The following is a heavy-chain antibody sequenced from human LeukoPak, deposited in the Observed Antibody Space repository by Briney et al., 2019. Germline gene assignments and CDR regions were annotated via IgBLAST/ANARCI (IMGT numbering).Heavy chain of an antibody. CDR1: GFNIVGYS. J-gene: IGHJ4*02. Sequence: GGSLRLSCEASGFNIVGYSLSWVRQAPGKGLEWVSTMSTTGAHIAYADSVTGRFTISRDNSKNTLYLQMNSLRAEDTAVYYCAREGPLGAEMATTQSFDYWGQGTLVTVSS. V-gene: IGHV3-21*01. D-gene: IGHD5-24*01. CDR3: AREGPLGAEMATTQSFDY. CDR2: MSTTGAHI.